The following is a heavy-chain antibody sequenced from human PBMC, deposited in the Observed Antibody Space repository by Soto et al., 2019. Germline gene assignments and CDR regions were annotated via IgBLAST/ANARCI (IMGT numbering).Heavy chain of an antibody. CDR2: ISGSGGST. Sequence: PGGSLRLSCAASGFTFSSYAMSWVRQAPGKGLEWVSAISGSGGSTYYADSVKGRFTISRDNSKNTLYLQMNSLRAEDTAVYYCAKELGLLYYDSSGYDPWGKGTLVTVSS. D-gene: IGHD3-22*01. J-gene: IGHJ5*02. V-gene: IGHV3-23*01. CDR3: AKELGLLYYDSSGYDP. CDR1: GFTFSSYA.